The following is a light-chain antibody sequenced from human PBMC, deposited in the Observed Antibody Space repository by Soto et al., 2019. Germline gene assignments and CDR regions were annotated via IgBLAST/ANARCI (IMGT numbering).Light chain of an antibody. J-gene: IGLJ1*01. Sequence: QSALTLPPSASGSPGQSVTISCTGTSSDVGGYKYVSWYQQHPGKVPKLMIYEVSKRPSGVPDRFSGSKSGNTASLTVSGLQAEDEADYYCSSYAGSNHYVFGTGTKLTVL. V-gene: IGLV2-8*01. CDR1: SSDVGGYKY. CDR3: SSYAGSNHYV. CDR2: EVS.